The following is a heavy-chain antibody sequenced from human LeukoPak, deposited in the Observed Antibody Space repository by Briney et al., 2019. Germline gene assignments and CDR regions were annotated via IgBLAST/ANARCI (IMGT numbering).Heavy chain of an antibody. CDR1: GYTFTSYY. V-gene: IGHV1-2*02. CDR2: ISLNSGGT. CDR3: ARDLLHVYYYDSSGYVRGAFDI. J-gene: IGHJ3*02. Sequence: ASGKVSCKASGYTFTSYYMHWVRQAPGQGLGWMGWISLNSGGTNYAQKFQGIVTMTRDASISTAYMELSRLRSDDTAVYYCARDLLHVYYYDSSGYVRGAFDIWGQGTMVTVSS. D-gene: IGHD3-22*01.